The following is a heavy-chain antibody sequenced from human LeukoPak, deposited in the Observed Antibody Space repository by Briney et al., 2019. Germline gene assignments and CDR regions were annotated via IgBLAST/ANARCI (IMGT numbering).Heavy chain of an antibody. J-gene: IGHJ4*02. V-gene: IGHV4-30-2*01. CDR1: GGSISSGGYS. D-gene: IGHD6-13*01. CDR3: ARHAAAGFDY. CDR2: IYHSGST. Sequence: SETLSLTCAVSGGSISSGGYSWSWIRQPPGKGLEWIGYIYHSGSTYYNPSLKSRVTISVDTSKNQFSLKLSSVTAADTAVYYCARHAAAGFDYWGQGTLVTVSS.